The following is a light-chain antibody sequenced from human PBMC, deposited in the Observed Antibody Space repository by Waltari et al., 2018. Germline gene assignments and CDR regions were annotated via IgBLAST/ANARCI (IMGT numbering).Light chain of an antibody. J-gene: IGKJ2*01. CDR1: QNGNSN. CDR2: GAS. Sequence: EVVMTQSPATLSVSPGESATLSCRASQNGNSNLAWYQQKPGQAPRLLIYGASTTATGIPARFSGSGSGTEFTLTISSLQSEDFAVYYCHQYNNWPPFTFGQGTKLEIK. CDR3: HQYNNWPPFT. V-gene: IGKV3-15*01.